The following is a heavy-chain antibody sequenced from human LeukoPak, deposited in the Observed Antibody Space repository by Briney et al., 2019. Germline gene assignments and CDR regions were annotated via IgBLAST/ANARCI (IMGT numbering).Heavy chain of an antibody. CDR1: GGSISSSGYF. CDR3: ATRYCPYSGCNFFPHY. D-gene: IGHD5-12*01. J-gene: IGHJ4*02. V-gene: IGHV4-39*01. CDR2: IHYSGST. Sequence: SETLSLTCTVSGGSISSSGYFWGWIRQPPGKGLERIGNIHYSGSTYYNPSLKSRVTISVDTSKNQFSLKLTSVTAADTAMYYCATRYCPYSGCNFFPHYWGQGTLVTVSS.